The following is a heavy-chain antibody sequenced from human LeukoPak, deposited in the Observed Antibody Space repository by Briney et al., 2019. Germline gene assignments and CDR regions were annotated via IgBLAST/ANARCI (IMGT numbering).Heavy chain of an antibody. V-gene: IGHV4-39*07. CDR1: GASISGSSYY. J-gene: IGHJ4*02. D-gene: IGHD3-10*01. Sequence: SETLSLTCTVSGASISGSSYYWGWIRQPPGKGLEWIGSMYYSGRTYYNPSLKSRVTTSVDTSKNQFSLKVRSVTAADTAVYYCARDAYRSGTSSIGYWGQGTLVTVSS. CDR2: MYYSGRT. CDR3: ARDAYRSGTSSIGY.